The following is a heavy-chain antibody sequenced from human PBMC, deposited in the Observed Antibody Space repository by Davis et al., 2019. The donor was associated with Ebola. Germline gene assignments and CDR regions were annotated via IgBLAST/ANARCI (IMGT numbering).Heavy chain of an antibody. CDR3: ARDHSLVQNGLGGWWFDP. CDR1: GYTFTSHW. Sequence: AASVKVSCKASGYTFTSHWIHWVRQAPGQGLEWMGIINPTGGRTIYAPKFQGRATITRDTSTSTLYMELNSLRSDDTAVYYCARDHSLVQNGLGGWWFDPWGQGTLVTVSS. V-gene: IGHV1-46*01. D-gene: IGHD3-16*01. CDR2: INPTGGRT. J-gene: IGHJ5*02.